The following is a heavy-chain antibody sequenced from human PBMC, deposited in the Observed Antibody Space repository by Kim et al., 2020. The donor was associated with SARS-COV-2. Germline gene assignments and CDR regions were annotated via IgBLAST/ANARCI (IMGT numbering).Heavy chain of an antibody. CDR2: INRDGSTT. CDR3: ARPQLQYFDSPMDV. D-gene: IGHD3-9*01. Sequence: GGSLRLSCAASGLTFSNYWMHWVRQAPGKGLVWVSRINRDGSTTTYADSVKGRFTISRDNAKNTLYLQMNSLRAEDTAIYYCARPQLQYFDSPMDVWGQGTTVTVSS. J-gene: IGHJ6*02. V-gene: IGHV3-74*01. CDR1: GLTFSNYW.